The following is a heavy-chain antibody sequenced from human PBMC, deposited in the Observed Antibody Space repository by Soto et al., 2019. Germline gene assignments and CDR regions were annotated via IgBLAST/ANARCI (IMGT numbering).Heavy chain of an antibody. V-gene: IGHV4-59*08. CDR3: ARHFRVATTRTPSYYYYYMDV. Sequence: SETLSLTCTVSGGSISSYYWSWIRQPPGKGLEWIGYIYYSGSTNYNPSLKSRVTISVDTSKNQFSLKLSSVTAADTAVYYCARHFRVATTRTPSYYYYYMDVWGKGTTVTVSS. D-gene: IGHD5-12*01. CDR2: IYYSGST. J-gene: IGHJ6*03. CDR1: GGSISSYY.